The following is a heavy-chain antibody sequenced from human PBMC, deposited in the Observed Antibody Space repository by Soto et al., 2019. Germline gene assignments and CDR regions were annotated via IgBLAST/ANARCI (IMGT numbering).Heavy chain of an antibody. D-gene: IGHD3-22*01. Sequence: QVQLQESGPGLVKPSQTLSLTCTVSGGSITSGNYYWSWIRQPPGKGLEWIGDIYYSGSTYYNPSLKSRVTMSVDTSQNLFSLKLSSVTAADTAVYYCAGRHYYDSNGHYYFFDYWGQGTLVTVSS. CDR3: AGRHYYDSNGHYYFFDY. J-gene: IGHJ4*02. V-gene: IGHV4-30-4*01. CDR2: IYYSGST. CDR1: GGSITSGNYY.